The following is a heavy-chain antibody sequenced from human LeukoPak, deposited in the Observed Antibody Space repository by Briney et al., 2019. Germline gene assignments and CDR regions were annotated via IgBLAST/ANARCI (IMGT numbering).Heavy chain of an antibody. CDR2: ISGSGGST. D-gene: IGHD1-26*01. V-gene: IGHV3-23*01. CDR1: GFTFSSYA. CDR3: ATGSGSGVGYMDV. J-gene: IGHJ6*03. Sequence: GGSLRLSCAASGFTFSSYAMSWVRQAPGKGLEWVSAISGSGGSTYYADSVKGRFTISRDNSKNTLYLQMNSLRAEDTAVYYCATGSGSGVGYMDVWGKGTTVTVSS.